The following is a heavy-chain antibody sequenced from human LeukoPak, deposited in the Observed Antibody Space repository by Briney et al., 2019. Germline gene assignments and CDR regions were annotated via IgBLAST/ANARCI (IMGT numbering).Heavy chain of an antibody. J-gene: IGHJ4*02. CDR1: GFTVSSNF. CDR2: IYSGGTT. CDR3: AKLPAGD. D-gene: IGHD1-1*01. V-gene: IGHV3-53*01. Sequence: PGGSLRLSCAASGFTVSSNFMSWVRQAPGKGLDWVSVIYSGGTTYYADSVKGRFTISRDNSKNTLYLQMNSLRAEDTAVYYCAKLPAGDWGQGTLVTVSS.